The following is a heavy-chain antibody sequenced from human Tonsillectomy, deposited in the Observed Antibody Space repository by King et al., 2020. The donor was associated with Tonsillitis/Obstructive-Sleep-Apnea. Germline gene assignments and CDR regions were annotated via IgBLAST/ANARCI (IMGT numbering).Heavy chain of an antibody. CDR2: ISAYNGNT. Sequence: VQLVESGAEVKKPGASAKVSCKASGYTLTSFGISWVRQAPGQGLEWMGRISAYNGNTNYAQKLQGRVTMTTDTSTSTAYMELRSLRSDDTAVYYCARVPVYYDSSGSDYWGQGTLVTVSS. J-gene: IGHJ4*02. CDR1: GYTLTSFG. V-gene: IGHV1-18*01. D-gene: IGHD3-22*01. CDR3: ARVPVYYDSSGSDY.